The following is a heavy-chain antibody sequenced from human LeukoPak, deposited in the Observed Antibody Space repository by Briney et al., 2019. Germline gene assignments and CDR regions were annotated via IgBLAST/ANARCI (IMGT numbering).Heavy chain of an antibody. J-gene: IGHJ4*02. Sequence: QPGRSLRLSCAASGFTFSSYGMDWVRQAPGKGLEWVAVIWYDGSNKYYADSVKGRFTISRDNSKNTLYLQMNSLRAEDTAVYYCARDGVLSSIDYWGQGTLVTVSS. V-gene: IGHV3-33*01. CDR2: IWYDGSNK. D-gene: IGHD3-16*01. CDR1: GFTFSSYG. CDR3: ARDGVLSSIDY.